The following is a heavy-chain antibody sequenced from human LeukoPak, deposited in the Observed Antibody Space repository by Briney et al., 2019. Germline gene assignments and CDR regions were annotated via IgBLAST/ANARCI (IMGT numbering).Heavy chain of an antibody. CDR2: ISSSSSYI. V-gene: IGHV3-21*01. Sequence: PGGSLRLSCAASGFTFSGFAMSWVRRTPGKGLEWVSSISSSSSYIYYADSVKGRFTISRDNAKNSLYLQMNSLRAEDTAVYYCARDHPVTGRDYWGQGTLVTVSS. CDR3: ARDHPVTGRDY. CDR1: GFTFSGFA. J-gene: IGHJ4*02.